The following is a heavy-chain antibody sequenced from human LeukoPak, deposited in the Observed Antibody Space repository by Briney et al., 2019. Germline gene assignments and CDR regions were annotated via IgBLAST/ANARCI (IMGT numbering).Heavy chain of an antibody. CDR2: IHYSGTT. CDR3: ARSRRTSPVEYPRGYSDY. CDR1: GGSISAYY. V-gene: IGHV4-59*01. D-gene: IGHD1-1*01. J-gene: IGHJ4*02. Sequence: SETLSLTCSVSGGSISAYYWSWIRQTPGKRLEWIADIHYSGTTNYNPSLKSRVTISVDTSKNQFSLKVTSVTAADTAVYFCARSRRTSPVEYPRGYSDYWAQGTLVTVSS.